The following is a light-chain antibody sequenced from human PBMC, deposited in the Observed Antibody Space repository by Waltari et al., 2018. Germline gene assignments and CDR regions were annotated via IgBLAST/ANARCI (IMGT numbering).Light chain of an antibody. CDR2: DAS. CDR3: QQYDNLPRT. CDR1: QVISNY. V-gene: IGKV1-33*01. J-gene: IGKJ2*02. Sequence: DIQMTQSPSSLSASVGDRVTITCQASQVISNYLNWYQQKPGKAPKLLIYDASNLETGVPSRFSGSGSGTDFTFTISSLQPEDIATYYCQQYDNLPRTFGQGTKLEIK.